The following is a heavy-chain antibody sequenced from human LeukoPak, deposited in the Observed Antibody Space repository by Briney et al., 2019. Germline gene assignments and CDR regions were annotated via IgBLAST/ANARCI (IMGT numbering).Heavy chain of an antibody. CDR1: GFTFSSYA. CDR2: ISYDGSNK. D-gene: IGHD2-21*01. Sequence: GGPLRLSCAASGFTFSSYAMHWVRQAPGKGLEWVAVISYDGSNKYYADSVKGRFTISRDNSKNTLYLQMNSLRAEDTAVYYCASILVSAFDIWGQGTMVTVSS. CDR3: ASILVSAFDI. V-gene: IGHV3-30-3*01. J-gene: IGHJ3*02.